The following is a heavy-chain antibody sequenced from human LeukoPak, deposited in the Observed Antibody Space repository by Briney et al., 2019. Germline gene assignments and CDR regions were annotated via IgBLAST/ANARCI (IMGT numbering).Heavy chain of an antibody. J-gene: IGHJ5*02. V-gene: IGHV3-23*01. CDR2: ISGSGGST. CDR3: AKGFDP. CDR1: GGTFSSYA. Sequence: GASVKVSCKASGGTFSSYAMSWVRQAPGKGLEWVSAISGSGGSTYYADSVKGRFTISRDNSKNTLYLQMNSLRAEDTAVYYCAKGFDPWGQGTLVTVSS.